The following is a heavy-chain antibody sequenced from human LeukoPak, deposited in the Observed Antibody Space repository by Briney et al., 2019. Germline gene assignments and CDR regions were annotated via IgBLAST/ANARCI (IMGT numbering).Heavy chain of an antibody. V-gene: IGHV4-59*01. CDR2: IYYRGST. Sequence: SETLPLTCTVSGVHHNGYYWSWLPHPPEKALECFGYIYYRGSTHYNPPLKTRVNISVDTSKTRFPLKLSPVTAADTAVYYCARADYDTSAYYYTFDYWGQGSLVTVCS. J-gene: IGHJ4*02. CDR1: GVHHNGYY. CDR3: ARADYDTSAYYYTFDY. D-gene: IGHD3-22*01.